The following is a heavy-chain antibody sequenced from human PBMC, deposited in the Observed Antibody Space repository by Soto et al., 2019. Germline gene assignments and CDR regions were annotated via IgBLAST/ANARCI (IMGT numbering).Heavy chain of an antibody. J-gene: IGHJ5*02. V-gene: IGHV1-24*01. Sequence: GASVKVSCKVSGYTLTELSMHWVRQAPGKGLEWMGGFDPEDGETIYAQKFQGRVTMTEDTSTDTAYMELSSLRSEDTAVYYCATARLGSTVTTTWFDPWGQGTLVTVSS. CDR2: FDPEDGET. D-gene: IGHD4-17*01. CDR3: ATARLGSTVTTTWFDP. CDR1: GYTLTELS.